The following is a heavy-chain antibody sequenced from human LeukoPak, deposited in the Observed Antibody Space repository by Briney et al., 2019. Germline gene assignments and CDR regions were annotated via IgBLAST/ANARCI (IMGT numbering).Heavy chain of an antibody. CDR1: GFTFSSYE. CDR3: ALAATYYYYGMDV. V-gene: IGHV3-48*03. Sequence: QSGGSLRLSCAASGFTFSSYEMNWVRQAPGKGLEWVSYISSSGSTIYYADFVKGRFTISRDNAKNSLYLQMNSLRAEDTAVYYCALAATYYYYGMDVWGKGTTVTVSS. J-gene: IGHJ6*04. CDR2: ISSSGSTI. D-gene: IGHD2-15*01.